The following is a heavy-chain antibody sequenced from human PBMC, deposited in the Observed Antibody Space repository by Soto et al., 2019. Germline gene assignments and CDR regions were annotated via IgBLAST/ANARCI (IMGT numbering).Heavy chain of an antibody. CDR1: GGSISSGGYY. Sequence: SETLSLTCTVSGGSISSGGYYWSWIRQHPGKGLEWIGYIYYSGSTYYNPSLKSRVTISVDTSKNQFSLKLSSVTAADTAVYYWAQGGEQLWSIDYWGQGXLVTVSS. D-gene: IGHD5-18*01. J-gene: IGHJ4*02. V-gene: IGHV4-31*03. CDR2: IYYSGST. CDR3: AQGGEQLWSIDY.